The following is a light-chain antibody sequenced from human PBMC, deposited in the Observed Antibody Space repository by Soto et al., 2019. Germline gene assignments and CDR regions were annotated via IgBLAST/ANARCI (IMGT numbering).Light chain of an antibody. CDR2: DPS. Sequence: IVFTQSPSTLSLSPGERAPLSCRASQSVSSYLACYQQRPGQVPRLLIYDPSNRATGIPARFSGSGSGTDFTRTISSLASEEFGGYYCQQRANWRTWRLGQGTKGDIK. V-gene: IGKV3-11*01. CDR3: QQRANWRTWR. CDR1: QSVSSY. J-gene: IGKJ1*01.